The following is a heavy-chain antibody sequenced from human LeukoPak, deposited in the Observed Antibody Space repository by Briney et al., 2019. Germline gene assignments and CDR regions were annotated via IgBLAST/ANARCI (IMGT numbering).Heavy chain of an antibody. CDR2: ISVRCKHK. D-gene: IGHD6-13*01. J-gene: IGHJ4*02. V-gene: IGHV3-48*03. Sequence: GVSLRLSCAVSGLIFKICDMHWVRQPPARGLECVLSISVRCKHKYCADSVKGRFIISRDNAKDSVSLQMKSLRDEDTAVYFFARDRGISAGSDFDYWGQGTLVTVSS. CDR3: ARDRGISAGSDFDY. CDR1: GLIFKICD.